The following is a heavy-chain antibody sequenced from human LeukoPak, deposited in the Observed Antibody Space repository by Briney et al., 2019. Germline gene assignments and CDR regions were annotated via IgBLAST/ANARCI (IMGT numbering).Heavy chain of an antibody. CDR1: GGSISSYY. CDR2: IYTSGST. Sequence: SETLSLTCTVSGGSISSYYWSWIRQPAGKGLEWIGRIYTSGSTNYNPSLKSRVTISVDKSKNQFSLKLSSVTAADTAVYYRARVSDIAAAGTFWFDPWGQGTLVTVSS. D-gene: IGHD6-13*01. CDR3: ARVSDIAAAGTFWFDP. V-gene: IGHV4-4*07. J-gene: IGHJ5*02.